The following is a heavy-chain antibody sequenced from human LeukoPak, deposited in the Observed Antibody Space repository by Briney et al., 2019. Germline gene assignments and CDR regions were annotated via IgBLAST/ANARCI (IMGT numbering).Heavy chain of an antibody. CDR3: ARDSLYDFWSGYFPQGLDV. J-gene: IGHJ6*02. V-gene: IGHV4-61*02. CDR2: IYTSGST. D-gene: IGHD3-3*01. CDR1: GGSISSGSYY. Sequence: PSETLSLTCIVSGGSISSGSYYWSWIRQLAGKGLEWIGRIYTSGSTNYNPSLKSRVTISVDTSKNQFSLKLSSVTAADTAVYYCARDSLYDFWSGYFPQGLDVWGQGTTVTVSS.